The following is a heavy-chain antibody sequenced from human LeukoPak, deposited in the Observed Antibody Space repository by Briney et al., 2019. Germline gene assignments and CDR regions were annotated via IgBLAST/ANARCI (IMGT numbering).Heavy chain of an antibody. CDR2: ISSSSSYI. CDR1: GFTFSSYS. Sequence: PGGSLRLSCAASGFTFSSYSMNWVRQAPGKGLEWVSSISSSSSYIYYADSVKGRFTISRDNAKNSLYLQMNSLRAEDTAVYYCARGSVMWLRYFDYWGQGTLVTVSS. J-gene: IGHJ4*02. V-gene: IGHV3-21*01. CDR3: ARGSVMWLRYFDY. D-gene: IGHD5-12*01.